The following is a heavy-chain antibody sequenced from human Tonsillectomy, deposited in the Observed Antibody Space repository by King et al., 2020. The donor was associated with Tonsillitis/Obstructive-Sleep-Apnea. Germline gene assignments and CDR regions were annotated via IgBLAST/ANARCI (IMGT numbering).Heavy chain of an antibody. V-gene: IGHV4-34*01. CDR2: INHSGST. CDR1: GGSFSGYY. J-gene: IGHJ5*02. Sequence: VQLQQWGAGLLKPSETLSLTCAVYGGSFSGYYWSWIRQPPGKGLEWIGEINHSGSTNYNPSLKSGVTISVDTSKNQFSLKLSSVTAADPAVYYCASWGIVVGPAAPLDKKNWFDPWGQGTLVTVSS. CDR3: ASWGIVVGPAAPLDKKNWFDP. D-gene: IGHD2-2*01.